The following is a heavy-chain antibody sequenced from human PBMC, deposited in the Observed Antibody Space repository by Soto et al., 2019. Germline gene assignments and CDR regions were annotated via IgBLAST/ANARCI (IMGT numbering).Heavy chain of an antibody. CDR1: GFTFSDSW. CDR2: IKTKIDGGRI. D-gene: IGHD1-1*01. CDR3: TTEDGTYFVSNWFDP. J-gene: IGHJ5*02. V-gene: IGHV3-15*07. Sequence: EVQLVESGGGLAKPGGSLRLSCAASGFTFSDSWMNWVRQAPGKGLEWVGRIKTKIDGGRIDYAAPVKVRFTISRDDSRNTLYLQINGLKTEDTAVYFCTTEDGTYFVSNWFDPWGQGKLVSLSS.